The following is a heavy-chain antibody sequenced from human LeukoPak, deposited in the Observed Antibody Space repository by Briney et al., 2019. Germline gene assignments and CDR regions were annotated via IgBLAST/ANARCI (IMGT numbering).Heavy chain of an antibody. J-gene: IGHJ6*03. Sequence: ASVKVSCKASEYTFTSYDINWVRQATGQGLEWMGWMNPNSGNTVYAQKFQGRVTMTRDTSISTAYMELSSLRSEDTAVYYCASSEVRQQLVRPARYYYMDVWGKGTTVTVSS. CDR2: MNPNSGNT. CDR1: EYTFTSYD. V-gene: IGHV1-8*01. CDR3: ASSEVRQQLVRPARYYYMDV. D-gene: IGHD6-13*01.